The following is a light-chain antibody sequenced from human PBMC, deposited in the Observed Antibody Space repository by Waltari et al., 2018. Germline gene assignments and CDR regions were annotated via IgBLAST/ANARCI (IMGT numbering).Light chain of an antibody. V-gene: IGLV1-47*01. CDR3: AAWDDSLSGL. Sequence: QSVLTQPPSASGTPGQRVTISCSGSSSNLGSNYVYWYQQLPGTAPKPLIYRNNQRPSGVPDRFSGSKSGTSASLAISGLRSEDEADYYCAAWDDSLSGLFGGGTKLTVL. CDR2: RNN. CDR1: SSNLGSNY. J-gene: IGLJ2*01.